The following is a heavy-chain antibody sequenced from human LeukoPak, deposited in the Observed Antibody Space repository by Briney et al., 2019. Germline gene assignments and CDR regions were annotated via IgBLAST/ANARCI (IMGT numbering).Heavy chain of an antibody. J-gene: IGHJ3*02. CDR2: ISHSGST. CDR3: ARGYYDSRGDSNPFDI. CDR1: GGSISSSY. D-gene: IGHD3-22*01. V-gene: IGHV4-59*01. Sequence: PSETLSLTCTGSGGSISSSYWSWIRQPPGRGLEWIAYISHSGSTNYNPSLKSRVSISLDASKNQFSLKLTSVTAADTAIYYCARGYYDSRGDSNPFDIWGQGTMVTVSS.